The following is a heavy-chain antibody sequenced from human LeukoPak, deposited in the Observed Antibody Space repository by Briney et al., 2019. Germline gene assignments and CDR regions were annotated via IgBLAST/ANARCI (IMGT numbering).Heavy chain of an antibody. CDR3: ARVGYYDSSGPPDY. CDR1: GFTFSSYW. D-gene: IGHD3-22*01. V-gene: IGHV3-21*01. CDR2: ISSSSNYI. J-gene: IGHJ4*02. Sequence: GGSLRLSCAASGFTFSSYWMSWVRQAPGKGLEWVSSISSSSNYIYYADSVKGRFTISRDNAKNSLYLQMNSLRAEDTAVYYCARVGYYDSSGPPDYWGQGTLVTVSS.